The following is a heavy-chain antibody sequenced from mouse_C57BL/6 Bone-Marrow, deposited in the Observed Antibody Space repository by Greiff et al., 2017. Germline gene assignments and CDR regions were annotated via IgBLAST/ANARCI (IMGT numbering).Heavy chain of an antibody. CDR3: ARGRITTALFDY. CDR2: IYPRSGNT. J-gene: IGHJ2*01. V-gene: IGHV1-81*01. Sequence: VQLQQSGAELARPGASVKLSCKASGYTFTSYGISWVKQRTGQGLEWIGEIYPRSGNTYYNEKFKGKATLTADKSSSTAYMELRSLTSEDSAVYFCARGRITTALFDYWGQGTTLTVSS. CDR1: GYTFTSYG. D-gene: IGHD1-2*01.